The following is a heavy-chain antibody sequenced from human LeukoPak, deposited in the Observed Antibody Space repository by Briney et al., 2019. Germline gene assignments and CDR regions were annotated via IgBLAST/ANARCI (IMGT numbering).Heavy chain of an antibody. J-gene: IGHJ4*02. CDR2: IVYNGGNK. CDR1: GFTFNSYG. V-gene: IGHV3-30*18. Sequence: PGRSLRLSCAASGFTFNSYGMHWVRQAPGKVLDGVAAIVYNGGNKYYGASVKGRVAISGDKSKKTLYLQMNSLRAEDTAAYYCAKEKGESGYFDYWGQGTLVTVSS. D-gene: IGHD1-26*01. CDR3: AKEKGESGYFDY.